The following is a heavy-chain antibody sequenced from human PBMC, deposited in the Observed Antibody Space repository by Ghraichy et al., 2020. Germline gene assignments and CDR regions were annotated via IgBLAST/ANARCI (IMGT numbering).Heavy chain of an antibody. V-gene: IGHV1-69*06. CDR1: GGTFSSYA. Sequence: SVKVSCKASGGTFSSYAISWVRQAPGQGLEWMGGIIPIFGTANYAQKFQGRVTITADKSTSTAYMELSSLRSEDTAVYYCARSHLLFPLNWFDPWGQGTLVTVSS. CDR3: ARSHLLFPLNWFDP. CDR2: IIPIFGTA. J-gene: IGHJ5*02. D-gene: IGHD3-10*01.